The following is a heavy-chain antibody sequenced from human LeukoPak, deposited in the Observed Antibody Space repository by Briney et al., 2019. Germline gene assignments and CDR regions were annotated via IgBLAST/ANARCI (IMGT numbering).Heavy chain of an antibody. CDR2: INPNSGGT. D-gene: IGHD1-26*01. J-gene: IGHJ5*02. Sequence: ASVKVSCKASGYTFTGYYVHWVRQAPGQGLEWMGWINPNSGGTNYAQKFQGRVTMTRDTSISTAYMELSRLRSDDTAVYYCARIRIVGVTTSWFDPWGQGTLVTVSS. CDR3: ARIRIVGVTTSWFDP. CDR1: GYTFTGYY. V-gene: IGHV1-2*02.